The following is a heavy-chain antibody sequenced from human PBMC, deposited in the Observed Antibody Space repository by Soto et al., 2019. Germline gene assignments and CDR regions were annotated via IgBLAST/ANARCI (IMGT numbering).Heavy chain of an antibody. V-gene: IGHV4-30-4*01. CDR2: ISYSGST. CDR3: ATMGTPATGLYYFDY. D-gene: IGHD1-7*01. Sequence: QVQLQESGPGLVKPSQTLSLTCTVSGGSISSGNYYWSWIRQPPGKGLEWSGFISYSGSTYYNASLKSRFTISVHTSTNQFSLNLSFVTAADTAVYYCATMGTPATGLYYFDYWGQGTLVTVSS. CDR1: GGSISSGNYY. J-gene: IGHJ4*02.